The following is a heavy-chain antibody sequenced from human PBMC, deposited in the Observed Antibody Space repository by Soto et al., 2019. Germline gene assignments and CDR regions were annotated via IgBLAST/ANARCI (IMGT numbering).Heavy chain of an antibody. CDR3: AKGGILRFLEWLPPSLDV. Sequence: GGSLRLSCAASGFPFSSYAMSWVRPAPGKGLEWVSAISGSGGSTYYADSVKGRFTISRDNSKNTLYLQMNSLRAEDTAVYYCAKGGILRFLEWLPPSLDVWGQGTTVTVSS. V-gene: IGHV3-23*01. D-gene: IGHD3-3*01. CDR1: GFPFSSYA. J-gene: IGHJ6*02. CDR2: ISGSGGST.